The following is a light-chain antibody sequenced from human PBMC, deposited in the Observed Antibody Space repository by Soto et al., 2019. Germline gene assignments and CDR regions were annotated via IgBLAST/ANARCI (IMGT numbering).Light chain of an antibody. Sequence: EIVMTQSPATLSVSPGERASLSCRASQSVGSKLAWYQHKPGQAPRLLIYDASTRATGFPARFSGSGSGTEFTLHISSMQPEDFAVYYCQQYNNWPPFTFGPGTKVDIK. V-gene: IGKV3-15*01. CDR3: QQYNNWPPFT. CDR1: QSVGSK. J-gene: IGKJ3*01. CDR2: DAS.